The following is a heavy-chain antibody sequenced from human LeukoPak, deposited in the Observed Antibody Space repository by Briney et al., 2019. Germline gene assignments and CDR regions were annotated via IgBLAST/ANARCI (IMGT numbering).Heavy chain of an antibody. J-gene: IGHJ4*02. V-gene: IGHV3-33*06. CDR1: GFTFSSYG. CDR3: AKVVDSSGWYYFDY. CDR2: IWYDGSNK. Sequence: GGSLRLSCAASGFTFSSYGMHSVRQAPGKGLEWVAVIWYDGSNKYYADSVKGRLTISRDNSKNTLYLQMNSLRAEDTAVYYCAKVVDSSGWYYFDYWGQGTLVTVSS. D-gene: IGHD6-19*01.